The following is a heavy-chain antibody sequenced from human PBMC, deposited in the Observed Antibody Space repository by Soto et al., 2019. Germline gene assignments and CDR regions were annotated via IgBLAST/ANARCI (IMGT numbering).Heavy chain of an antibody. Sequence: EVQLLESGGGFVQPGGSLRLSCAASGFTFSLSAMSWVRQALGRGLDWVSSLSGGGSTTDYADSVKGRFTISRENSKNTVHLQMNSLRAEDTAVYYCAKGPEYDILTGCDYWGQGALVTVSS. CDR3: AKGPEYDILTGCDY. V-gene: IGHV3-23*01. CDR2: LSGGGSTT. CDR1: GFTFSLSA. D-gene: IGHD3-9*01. J-gene: IGHJ4*02.